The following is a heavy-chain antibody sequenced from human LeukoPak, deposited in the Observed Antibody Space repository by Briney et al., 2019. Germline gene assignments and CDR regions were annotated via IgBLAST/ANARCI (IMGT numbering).Heavy chain of an antibody. CDR1: GFTFSSYS. D-gene: IGHD2-15*01. Sequence: PGGSLSLSCAASGFTFSSYSMNWVRQPPGKGLERVSSITISSSYIYYADSVKARFTISRDNAKNSLYLQMNSLRAEDTAVYYCARAPGYCSGGSCRDYYYYMDVWGKGTTVTVSS. J-gene: IGHJ6*03. CDR3: ARAPGYCSGGSCRDYYYYMDV. V-gene: IGHV3-21*01. CDR2: ITISSSYI.